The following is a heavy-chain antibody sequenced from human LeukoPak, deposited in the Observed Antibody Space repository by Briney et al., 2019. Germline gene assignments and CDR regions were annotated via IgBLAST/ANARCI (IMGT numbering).Heavy chain of an antibody. CDR1: NGSISIYY. J-gene: IGHJ4*02. CDR2: ISASGST. Sequence: SETLSLTCTVSNGSISIYYWSWVRQPAGKGLEWIGRISASGSTNYNPPLKSRVTMSVDTSKNQFSLKLSSVTAADTAVYYCAREITVTRPFDYWGQGTLVTVSS. D-gene: IGHD4-17*01. V-gene: IGHV4-4*07. CDR3: AREITVTRPFDY.